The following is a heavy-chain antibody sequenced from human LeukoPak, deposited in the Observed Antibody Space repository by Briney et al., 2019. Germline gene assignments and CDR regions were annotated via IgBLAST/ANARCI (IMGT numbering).Heavy chain of an antibody. CDR3: ATDFGYYDSSGYCDY. J-gene: IGHJ4*02. CDR2: FDPEDGET. D-gene: IGHD3-22*01. V-gene: IGHV1-24*01. CDR1: GYTLTELS. Sequence: ASVKVSCKVSGYTLTELSMHWVRQAPGKGLERMGGFDPEDGETIYAQKFQGRVTMTEDTSTDTAYMELSSLRSEDTAVYYCATDFGYYDSSGYCDYWGQGTLVTVSS.